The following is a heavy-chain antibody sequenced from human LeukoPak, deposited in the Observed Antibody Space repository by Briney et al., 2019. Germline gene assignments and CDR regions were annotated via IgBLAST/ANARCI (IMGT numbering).Heavy chain of an antibody. J-gene: IGHJ4*02. Sequence: GGSLRLSCAASGFTFSSYAMHWVRQALGKGLEWVAVISYDGSNKYYADSVKGRFTISRDNSKNTLYLQMNSLRAEDTAVYYCARSGLMIRGVIDYWGQGTLVTVSS. V-gene: IGHV3-30*04. D-gene: IGHD3-10*01. CDR1: GFTFSSYA. CDR2: ISYDGSNK. CDR3: ARSGLMIRGVIDY.